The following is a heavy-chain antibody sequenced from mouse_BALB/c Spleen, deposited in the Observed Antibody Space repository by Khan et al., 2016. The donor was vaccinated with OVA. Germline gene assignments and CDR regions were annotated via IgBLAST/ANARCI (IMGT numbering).Heavy chain of an antibody. CDR1: GFTFSTYG. CDR3: TRLAYYYDSEGFAY. CDR2: VSTGGHYT. D-gene: IGHD1-1*01. V-gene: IGHV5-6*01. J-gene: IGHJ3*01. Sequence: EVELVESGGDVVKPGGSLKLSCAASGFTFSTYGMSWVRQTPDKRLEWVATVSTGGHYTYYQDTVKGRFTISRDNAKNTLYLQMSSLKSEDTAIFYCTRLAYYYDSEGFAYWGQGTLVTVSA.